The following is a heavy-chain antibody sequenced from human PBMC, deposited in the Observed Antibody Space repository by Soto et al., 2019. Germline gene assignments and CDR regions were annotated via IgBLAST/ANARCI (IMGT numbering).Heavy chain of an antibody. Sequence: SVKVSCKASGGTFSSYAISWVRQAPGQGLEWMGGIIPIFGTANYAQKFQGRVTITADESTSTAYMELSSLRFEDTAVYYCARRYSSGWYYFDYWGQGTLVTVSS. V-gene: IGHV1-69*13. CDR1: GGTFSSYA. CDR3: ARRYSSGWYYFDY. D-gene: IGHD6-19*01. J-gene: IGHJ4*02. CDR2: IIPIFGTA.